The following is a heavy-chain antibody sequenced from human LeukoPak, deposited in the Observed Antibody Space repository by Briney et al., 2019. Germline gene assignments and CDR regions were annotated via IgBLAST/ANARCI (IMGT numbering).Heavy chain of an antibody. CDR1: VGTFISYA. Sequence: GSSVTVSCKASVGTFISYAISWVRQAPGQGLEWMGGIIPIFGTANYAQKFQGRVTITADESTSTAYMELSSLRSEDTAVYYCAREYCSSTSCYAYYFDYWGQGTLVTVSS. CDR2: IIPIFGTA. D-gene: IGHD2-2*01. J-gene: IGHJ4*02. CDR3: AREYCSSTSCYAYYFDY. V-gene: IGHV1-69*01.